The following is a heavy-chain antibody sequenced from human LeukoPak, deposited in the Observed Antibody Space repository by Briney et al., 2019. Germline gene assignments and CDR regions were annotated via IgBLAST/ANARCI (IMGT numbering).Heavy chain of an antibody. CDR2: IYWDDDK. CDR1: GFSLSTSGMC. D-gene: IGHD3-3*01. V-gene: IGHV2-5*08. Sequence: SGPTLVNPTQTLTLTCTFSGFSLSTSGMCVSWIRQPPGKALEWLALIYWDDDKRYSPSLKSRLTITKDTSKNQVVLTMTNMDPVDTATYYCAHRRIGVVTAEPNWFDPWGQGTLVTVSS. CDR3: AHRRIGVVTAEPNWFDP. J-gene: IGHJ5*02.